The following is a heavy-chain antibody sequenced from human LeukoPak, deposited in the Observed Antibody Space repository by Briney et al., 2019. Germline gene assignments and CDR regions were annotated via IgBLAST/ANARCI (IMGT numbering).Heavy chain of an antibody. J-gene: IGHJ4*02. CDR3: ATTTIRLGY. CDR1: GGSISSSSHY. Sequence: SETLSLTCTVSGGSISSSSHYWGWLRQPPGKGLEWIGSMYYRGSTYHNPSLKSRVTISVDTSKNQFSLKLSSVTAADTAVYYCATTTIRLGYWGQGTLVTVSS. V-gene: IGHV4-39*07. D-gene: IGHD1-26*01. CDR2: MYYRGST.